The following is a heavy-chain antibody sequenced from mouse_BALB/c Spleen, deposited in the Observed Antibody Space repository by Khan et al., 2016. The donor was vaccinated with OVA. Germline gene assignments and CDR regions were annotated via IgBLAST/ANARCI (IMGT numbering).Heavy chain of an antibody. D-gene: IGHD2-4*01. V-gene: IGHV1-22*01. CDR1: GYTFTEYT. Sequence: EVQLQQSGPELVKPGASVKISCKTSGYTFTEYTMHWVKQSHGKSLEWIGRINPNNGGTSYNPKFKGKATLPVDTSSTTAYLELRSLTSEDSAVYYCARRDYDAYFRFFDVWGEGTTVTVSS. J-gene: IGHJ1*01. CDR3: ARRDYDAYFRFFDV. CDR2: INPNNGGT.